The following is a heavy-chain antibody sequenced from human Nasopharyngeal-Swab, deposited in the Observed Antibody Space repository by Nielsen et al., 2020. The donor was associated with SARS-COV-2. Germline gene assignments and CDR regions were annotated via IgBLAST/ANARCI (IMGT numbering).Heavy chain of an antibody. D-gene: IGHD4-17*01. CDR3: ARALSARTTFNSLGP. J-gene: IGHJ5*02. V-gene: IGHV1-2*06. Sequence: WVRQAPGQGREWMGRIDPKTGGTSSAQIFQGRVTMTRDTSISTVYIEVTSLTSDDTAVYYCARALSARTTFNSLGPWGQGTLVTVSS. CDR2: IDPKTGGT.